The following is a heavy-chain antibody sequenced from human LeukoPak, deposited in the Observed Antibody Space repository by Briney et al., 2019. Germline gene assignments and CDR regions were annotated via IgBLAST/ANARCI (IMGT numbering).Heavy chain of an antibody. V-gene: IGHV3-30*02. CDR2: IRYDGSNK. CDR3: ARIVGVDDAFDI. CDR1: GFTFSSYG. D-gene: IGHD1-26*01. J-gene: IGHJ3*02. Sequence: GGSLRLSCAASGFTFSSYGMHWVRQAPGKGLEWVAFIRYDGSNKYYADSVKGRFTISRDKSKNTLYLQMNSLRAEDTAVYYCARIVGVDDAFDIWGQGTMVTVSS.